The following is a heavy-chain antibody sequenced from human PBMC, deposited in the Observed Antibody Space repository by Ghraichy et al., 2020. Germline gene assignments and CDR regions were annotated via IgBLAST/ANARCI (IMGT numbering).Heavy chain of an antibody. Sequence: ASVKVSCKASGYTFTSYYMHWVRQAPGQGLEWMGIINPSGGSTSYAQKFQGRVTMTRDTSTSTVYMELSSLRSEDTAVYYCARDGAIGYSGYDFGYWGQGTLVTVSS. J-gene: IGHJ4*02. D-gene: IGHD5-12*01. CDR2: INPSGGST. CDR3: ARDGAIGYSGYDFGY. V-gene: IGHV1-46*01. CDR1: GYTFTSYY.